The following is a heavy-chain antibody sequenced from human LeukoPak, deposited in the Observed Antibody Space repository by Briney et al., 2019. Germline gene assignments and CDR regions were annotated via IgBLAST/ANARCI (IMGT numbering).Heavy chain of an antibody. CDR3: ATYDNWVAGDV. D-gene: IGHD1-20*01. V-gene: IGHV3-7*01. CDR2: IKKDGSEE. J-gene: IGHJ6*02. CDR1: EFTFSDYW. Sequence: TGGSLRLPCAASEFTFSDYWMSWVRQAPGKGPEWVANIKKDGSEEHYVDSVKGRFTVSRDNAKNSLFLQMNSLRAEDTAVYYRATYDNWVAGDVWGQGTTVSVSS.